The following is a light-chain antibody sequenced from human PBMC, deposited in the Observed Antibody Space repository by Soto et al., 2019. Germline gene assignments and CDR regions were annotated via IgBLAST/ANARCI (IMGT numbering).Light chain of an antibody. Sequence: QSALTQPPSASGSPGQSVTISCTGTSRDVGGYNYVSWYQQHPGKAPKLVMYEVTERPSGVPERFSGSKSGNTASLTVSGLQDEDEAEYYCASYAGNNNFVVFGGGTKVIVL. CDR3: ASYAGNNNFVV. V-gene: IGLV2-8*01. CDR2: EVT. J-gene: IGLJ2*01. CDR1: SRDVGGYNY.